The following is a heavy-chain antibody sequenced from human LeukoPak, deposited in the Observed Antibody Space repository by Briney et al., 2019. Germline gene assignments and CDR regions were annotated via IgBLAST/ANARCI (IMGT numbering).Heavy chain of an antibody. Sequence: GVSLRLSCAASGFTFSNYAMSWVRQAPGKGLEWVSTVSGSASNTYYADSVKGRFTISRDNSKTTQYLQMNSLRADDTAVYYCAKGFQTYGELSFDVWGQGTLVAVSS. D-gene: IGHD4-17*01. CDR1: GFTFSNYA. J-gene: IGHJ4*02. CDR3: AKGFQTYGELSFDV. CDR2: VSGSASNT. V-gene: IGHV3-23*01.